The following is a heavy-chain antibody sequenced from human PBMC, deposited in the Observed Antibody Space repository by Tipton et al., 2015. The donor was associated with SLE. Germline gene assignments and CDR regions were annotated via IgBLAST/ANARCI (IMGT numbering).Heavy chain of an antibody. CDR3: VTETPPDY. J-gene: IGHJ4*02. CDR2: IYSSGTT. D-gene: IGHD2-15*01. CDR1: GFTFSSYA. V-gene: IGHV3-23*03. Sequence: GSLRLSCAASGFTFSSYAMNWVRQAPGKGLEWVSVIYSSGTTYSADSVKGRFTISRDNSKNTLYLQMNSLRAEDTAVYYCVTETPPDYWGQGTLVTVSS.